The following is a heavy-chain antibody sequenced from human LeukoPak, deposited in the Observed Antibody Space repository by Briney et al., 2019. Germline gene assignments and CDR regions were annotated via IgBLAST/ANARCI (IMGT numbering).Heavy chain of an antibody. V-gene: IGHV3-30-3*01. CDR3: ARVPLVGALYYFDY. D-gene: IGHD1-26*01. Sequence: GGSLRLSCAASGFTFSSYAMHWVRQAPGKGLELVAVISYDGSNKYYADSVKGRFTISRDNSKNTLYLQMNSLRAEDTAVYYCARVPLVGALYYFDYWGQGTLVTVSS. CDR2: ISYDGSNK. CDR1: GFTFSSYA. J-gene: IGHJ4*02.